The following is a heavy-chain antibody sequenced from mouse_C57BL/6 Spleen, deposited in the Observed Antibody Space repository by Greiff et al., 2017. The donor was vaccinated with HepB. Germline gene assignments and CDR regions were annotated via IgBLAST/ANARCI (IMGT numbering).Heavy chain of an antibody. Sequence: VQLKESGGGLVQPKGSLKLSCAASGFSFNTYAMNWVRQAPGKGLEWVARIRSKSNNYATYYADSVKDRFTISRDDSESMLYLQMNNLKTEDTAMYYCVRDGLYAMDYWGQGTSVTVSS. J-gene: IGHJ4*01. CDR3: VRDGLYAMDY. CDR1: GFSFNTYA. D-gene: IGHD2-3*01. CDR2: IRSKSNNYAT. V-gene: IGHV10-1*01.